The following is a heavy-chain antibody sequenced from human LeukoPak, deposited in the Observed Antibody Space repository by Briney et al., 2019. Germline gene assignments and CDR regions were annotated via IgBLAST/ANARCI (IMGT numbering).Heavy chain of an antibody. CDR2: INPNSGGT. V-gene: IGHV1-2*02. CDR3: VRVGCLSFLWYYDFWSGYSGDGWFDP. Sequence: SVTVSCKSSGYTFTGYYMHWVRQAPGQGLEWMGWINPNSGGTNYTQKFQGRGTMTRDTSITTAYLELHRLSSDDTAMSSCVRVGCLSFLWYYDFWSGYSGDGWFDPWGEGTLVTVSS. CDR1: GYTFTGYY. D-gene: IGHD3-3*01. J-gene: IGHJ5*02.